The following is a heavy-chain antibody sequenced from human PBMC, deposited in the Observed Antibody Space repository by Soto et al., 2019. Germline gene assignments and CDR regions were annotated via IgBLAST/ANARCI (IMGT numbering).Heavy chain of an antibody. D-gene: IGHD2-2*01. J-gene: IGHJ4*02. CDR3: ARAGGGYCISTSCSIDY. CDR2: IIPIFGTA. V-gene: IGHV1-69*12. Sequence: QVQLVQSGAEVKKPGSTVKVSCKASGGTFSSYAISWVRQAPGQGLEWMGGIIPIFGTANYAQKFQGRVTITADESTSTAYREPSSLRSEDTAVYYCARAGGGYCISTSCSIDYWGQGTLVTVSS. CDR1: GGTFSSYA.